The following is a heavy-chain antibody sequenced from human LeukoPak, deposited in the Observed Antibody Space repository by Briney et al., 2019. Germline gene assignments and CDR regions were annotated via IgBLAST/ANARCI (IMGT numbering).Heavy chain of an antibody. CDR3: ARRGPTHYYYYMDV. CDR2: ISANNGDT. CDR1: GYTFSNYG. D-gene: IGHD3-10*01. Sequence: ASVKVSCKASGYTFSNYGITWVRQAPGQGLEWMGWISANNGDTNIAQKFQGRVLMTTDTSTSTAYMQLGSLRSDDTAVYYCARRGPTHYYYYMDVWGKETPVVVSS. V-gene: IGHV1-18*04. J-gene: IGHJ6*03.